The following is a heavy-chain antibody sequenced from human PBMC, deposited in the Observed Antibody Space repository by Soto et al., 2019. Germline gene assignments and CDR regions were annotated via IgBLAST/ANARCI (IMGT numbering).Heavy chain of an antibody. J-gene: IGHJ4*02. CDR2: IWYDGSNK. CDR1: GFTFTSYG. Sequence: QMHLVESGGGVVQPGRSLTLSCVASGFTFTSYGIHWVRQAPGKGLEWVAVIWYDGSNKYYGDSVKGRFSISRDNSKKTVYLQMNSLRAEDTDVYYCARDRRFLEWLDYWGQGTLVSVSS. V-gene: IGHV3-33*01. CDR3: ARDRRFLEWLDY. D-gene: IGHD3-3*01.